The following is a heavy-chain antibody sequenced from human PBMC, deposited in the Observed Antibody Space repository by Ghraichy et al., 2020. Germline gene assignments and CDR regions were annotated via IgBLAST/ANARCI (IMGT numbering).Heavy chain of an antibody. CDR3: ARRPGPIYGGPVDY. V-gene: IGHV5-51*01. CDR1: GYNFINFW. Sequence: GESLNISCKGSGYNFINFWIGWVRQMPGKGLEWMGIIYPGDSDTRYSSYFQGQVTISADKSITTAYLQWSSLKASDTAMYYCARRPGPIYGGPVDYWGQGTLVTVSS. CDR2: IYPGDSDT. J-gene: IGHJ4*02. D-gene: IGHD4-23*01.